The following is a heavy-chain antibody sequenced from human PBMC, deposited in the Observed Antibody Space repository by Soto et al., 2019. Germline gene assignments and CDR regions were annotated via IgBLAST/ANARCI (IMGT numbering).Heavy chain of an antibody. V-gene: IGHV4-31*03. CDR3: ARISTAIVLLPAAKMDV. Sequence: PSETLSLTCTVSGGSISSGGYYWSWIRQHPGKGLEWIGYIYYSGSTYYNPSLKSRVTISVDTSKNQFSLKLSSVTAADTAVYYCARISTAIVLLPAAKMDVRGKGTTVTGSS. D-gene: IGHD2-2*01. CDR2: IYYSGST. CDR1: GGSISSGGYY. J-gene: IGHJ6*03.